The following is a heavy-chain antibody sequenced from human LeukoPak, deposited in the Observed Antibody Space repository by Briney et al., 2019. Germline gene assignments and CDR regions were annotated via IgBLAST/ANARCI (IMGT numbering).Heavy chain of an antibody. CDR1: GGSISSHY. D-gene: IGHD6-13*01. CDR3: ARGSRPVSSPDY. CDR2: IYYSGST. V-gene: IGHV4-59*11. Sequence: TSETLSLTCTVSGGSISSHYWSWIRQTPGKGLEWIGYIYYSGSTNYNPSLKSRVTISVDTSKNQFSLKLNSVTAADTAVYYCARGSRPVSSPDYWGQGTLVTVSS. J-gene: IGHJ4*02.